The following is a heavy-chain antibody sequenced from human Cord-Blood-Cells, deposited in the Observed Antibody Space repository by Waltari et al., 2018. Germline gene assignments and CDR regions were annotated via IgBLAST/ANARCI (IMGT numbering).Heavy chain of an antibody. CDR2: ISSSSSYI. J-gene: IGHJ5*02. CDR1: GFTFSSYS. CDR3: ARDRYQGGSYWFDP. V-gene: IGHV3-21*01. Sequence: EVQLVESGGGLVKPGGSLRLSCAASGFTFSSYSLNWVRQAPGKGLEWVSSISSSSSYIYYAASVKGRFTISRDNAKNSLYLQMNSLRAEDTAVYYCARDRYQGGSYWFDPWGQGTLVTVSS. D-gene: IGHD1-26*01.